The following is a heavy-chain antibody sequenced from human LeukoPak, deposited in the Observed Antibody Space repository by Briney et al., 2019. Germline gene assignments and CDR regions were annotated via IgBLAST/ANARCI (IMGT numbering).Heavy chain of an antibody. D-gene: IGHD3-9*01. V-gene: IGHV3-30*02. CDR1: GFTFSNYG. Sequence: GGSLRLSCAASGFTFSNYGMHWVRQAPGKGLKWVAFLRYDGSNKYYADSVKGRFTISRDNSKNTLYLQMNSLRAEDTAVYYCARVGKPGFDWLLPRYFDYWGQGTLVTVSS. CDR2: LRYDGSNK. J-gene: IGHJ4*02. CDR3: ARVGKPGFDWLLPRYFDY.